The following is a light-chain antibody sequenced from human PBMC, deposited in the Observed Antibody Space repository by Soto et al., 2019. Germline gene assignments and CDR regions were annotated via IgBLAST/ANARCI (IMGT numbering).Light chain of an antibody. Sequence: QSALTQPPSASGSPGQSVTISSTGTSSDVGGYNSVSWYQQHPGKAPKLMIYEVSKRPSGVPDRFSASKSDNTASLTVSGLQAEDEADYYRSSYAGSKNLVFGGGTKLTVL. CDR2: EVS. CDR3: SSYAGSKNLV. J-gene: IGLJ2*01. CDR1: SSDVGGYNS. V-gene: IGLV2-8*01.